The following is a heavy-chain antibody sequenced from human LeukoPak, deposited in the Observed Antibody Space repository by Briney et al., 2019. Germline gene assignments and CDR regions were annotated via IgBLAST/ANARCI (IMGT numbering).Heavy chain of an antibody. CDR3: ASSEIRYFDWSPGAWSAP. J-gene: IGHJ5*02. V-gene: IGHV4-30-4*08. Sequence: SQTLSLTCTVSGGSISSGDYYWSWIRQPPGKGLEWIGYIYYSGSTHYNPSLKSRVTISVYTSKNQFSLKLSSVTAADTAVYNCASSEIRYFDWSPGAWSAPWGQGTPVTASS. CDR1: GGSISSGDYY. D-gene: IGHD3-9*01. CDR2: IYYSGST.